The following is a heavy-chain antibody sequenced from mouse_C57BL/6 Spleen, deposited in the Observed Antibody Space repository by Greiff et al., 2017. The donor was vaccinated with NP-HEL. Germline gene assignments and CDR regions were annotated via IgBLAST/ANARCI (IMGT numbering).Heavy chain of an antibody. J-gene: IGHJ2*01. V-gene: IGHV1-69*01. CDR2: IDPSDSYT. CDR3: ARLGDGYYGY. Sequence: VQLQQPGAELVMPGASVKLSCKASGYTFTSYWMHWVKQRPGQGLEWIGEIDPSDSYTNYNQKFKGKSTLTVDKSSSTAYMQLSSLTSEDSAVYYCARLGDGYYGYWGQGTTLTVSS. CDR1: GYTFTSYW. D-gene: IGHD2-3*01.